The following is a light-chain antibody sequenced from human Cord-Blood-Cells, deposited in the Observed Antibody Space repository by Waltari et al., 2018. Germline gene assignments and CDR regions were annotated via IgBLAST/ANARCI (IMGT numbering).Light chain of an antibody. Sequence: QSALTQPPSASGSPGQSVTISCTGTSSDVGGYNYVPWYQQHPGKAPKLMIYEVSKRPAAGPDRFAGSKSGNAAPVTFTGLQAEDEANYYCSTYPCSNILVYGGGTKLTVL. CDR1: SSDVGGYNY. CDR3: STYPCSNILV. CDR2: EVS. V-gene: IGLV2-8*01. J-gene: IGLJ2*01.